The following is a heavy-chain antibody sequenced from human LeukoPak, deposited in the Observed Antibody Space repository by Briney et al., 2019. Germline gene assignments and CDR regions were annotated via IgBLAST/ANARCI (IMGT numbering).Heavy chain of an antibody. V-gene: IGHV3-48*03. Sequence: GGSLRLSCAASGFTFSSYEMNWVRQAPGKGLEWVSYISSSGSTIYYADSVKGRLTISRDNAKNSLYLQMNSLRAEDTAVYYCARERVVADTYYYYYYGMDVWGQGTTVTVSS. J-gene: IGHJ6*02. CDR3: ARERVVADTYYYYYYGMDV. CDR2: ISSSGSTI. CDR1: GFTFSSYE. D-gene: IGHD2-15*01.